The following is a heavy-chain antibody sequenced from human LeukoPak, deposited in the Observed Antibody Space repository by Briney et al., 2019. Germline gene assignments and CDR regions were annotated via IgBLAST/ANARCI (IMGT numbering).Heavy chain of an antibody. V-gene: IGHV3-23*01. J-gene: IGHJ6*02. CDR2: LGGLSESV. CDR3: ARRWLGDPYGMDV. D-gene: IGHD5-24*01. Sequence: GGSLRLSCAASGFIFSNYAMTWARQAPGKGLEWVSILGGLSESVYYPDSVKGRFTVSRDNSKDTLYLEINSLRGEDTATYYCARRWLGDPYGMDVWGQGTTVTVSS. CDR1: GFIFSNYA.